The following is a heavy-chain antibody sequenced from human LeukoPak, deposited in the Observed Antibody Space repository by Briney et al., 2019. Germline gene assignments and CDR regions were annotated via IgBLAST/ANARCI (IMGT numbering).Heavy chain of an antibody. Sequence: RASVKVSCKASGYTFTGYYMHWVRQAPGQGLEWMGWINPNSGGTNSAQKFQGRVTMTRDTSISTAYMELTRLRSDDTAVYYCARGLIAAVATIDYWGQGTLVTVSS. CDR3: ARGLIAAVATIDY. V-gene: IGHV1-2*02. D-gene: IGHD6-13*01. J-gene: IGHJ4*02. CDR2: INPNSGGT. CDR1: GYTFTGYY.